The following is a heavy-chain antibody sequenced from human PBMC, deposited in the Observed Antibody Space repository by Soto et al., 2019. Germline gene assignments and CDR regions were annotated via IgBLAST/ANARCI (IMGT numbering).Heavy chain of an antibody. Sequence: QVHLVQSGAEVKKPGSSVKVSCKASGGTFSGYAFNWVRQAPGQGLEWMGGITPLFGTTNFARKFQGRVTVTADESTGTVYMELSSLRSADTAVYYCARGGIAAALEDFQHWGQGTRVIVSS. CDR2: ITPLFGTT. D-gene: IGHD6-13*01. J-gene: IGHJ1*01. CDR1: GGTFSGYA. V-gene: IGHV1-69*12. CDR3: ARGGIAAALEDFQH.